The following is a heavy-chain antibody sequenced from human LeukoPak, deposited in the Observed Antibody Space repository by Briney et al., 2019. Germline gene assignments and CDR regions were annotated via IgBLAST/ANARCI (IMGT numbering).Heavy chain of an antibody. CDR2: ISGSGGST. J-gene: IGHJ4*02. Sequence: PGGSLRLSCAASGFTFSSYWMSWVRQAPGKGLEWVSAISGSGGSTYYADSVKGRFTISRDNSKNTLYLQMNSLRAEDTAVYYCAKDFRRREDYGDSTPYFDYWGQGTLVTVSS. CDR1: GFTFSSYW. V-gene: IGHV3-23*01. CDR3: AKDFRRREDYGDSTPYFDY. D-gene: IGHD4-17*01.